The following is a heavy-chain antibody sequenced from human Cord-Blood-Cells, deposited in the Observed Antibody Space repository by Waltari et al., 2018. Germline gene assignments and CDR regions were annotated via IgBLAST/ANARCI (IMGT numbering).Heavy chain of an antibody. CDR2: INQSGSP. D-gene: IGHD3-3*01. CDR1: GGSFSGSY. CDR3: ARVGRTIFGVVIDY. J-gene: IGHJ4*02. V-gene: IGHV4-34*01. Sequence: QVQLQQWGAGLLKPSETLSLTCAVYGGSFSGSYWSWIRQPPGKGLEWLGEINQSGSPNYNPALKSRVTISGDTSKNQFSLKLSSVTAADTAVYYCARVGRTIFGVVIDYWGQGTLVTVSS.